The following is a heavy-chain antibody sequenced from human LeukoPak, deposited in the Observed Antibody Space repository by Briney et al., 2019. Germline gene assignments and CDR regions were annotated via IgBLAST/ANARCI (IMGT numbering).Heavy chain of an antibody. CDR3: ARCVNGVCRAFDS. V-gene: IGHV3-30*02. CDR1: GFTFSSYG. J-gene: IGHJ4*02. D-gene: IGHD2-8*01. CDR2: IRYDGSKE. Sequence: GGSLRLSCAASGFTFSSYGMDWVRQAPGKGLEWVSYIRYDGSKEYYADSVKGRFTISRDNSKSTLYVQMNSLRAEDTAVYYCARCVNGVCRAFDSCGKGTQLTVSS.